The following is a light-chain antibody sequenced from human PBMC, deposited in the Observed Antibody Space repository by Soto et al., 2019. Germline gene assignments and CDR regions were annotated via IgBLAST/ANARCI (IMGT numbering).Light chain of an antibody. CDR1: QNIYGS. Sequence: EVVMTQSPATLSASSGERAALSCRASQNIYGSLAWYQQRPGQAPRLLIYGTSTRATGIPARFSGGGSGTEFTLTISDLQSEDFALYFCQQYNNWPWTFGQGTMVDIK. CDR2: GTS. V-gene: IGKV3-15*01. CDR3: QQYNNWPWT. J-gene: IGKJ1*01.